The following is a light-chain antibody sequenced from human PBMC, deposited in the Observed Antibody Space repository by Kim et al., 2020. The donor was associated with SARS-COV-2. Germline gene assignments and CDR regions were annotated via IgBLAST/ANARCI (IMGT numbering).Light chain of an antibody. CDR1: FSNNGAGYD. Sequence: QRLTISCHGTFSNNGAGYDVHWYQHLPGRAPKLLIRSNTDRPSGVPDRFSGSKSGTSASLTITGLQAEDEADYYCQSYDSNLSGSVFGGGTQLTVL. CDR2: SNT. J-gene: IGLJ2*01. CDR3: QSYDSNLSGSV. V-gene: IGLV1-40*01.